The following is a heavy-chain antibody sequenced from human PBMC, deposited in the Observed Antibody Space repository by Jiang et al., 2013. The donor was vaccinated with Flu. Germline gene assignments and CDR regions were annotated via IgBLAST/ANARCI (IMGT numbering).Heavy chain of an antibody. CDR1: GGSISSSSYY. V-gene: IGHV4-39*07. Sequence: SLTCTVSGGSISSSSYYWGWIRQPPGKGLEWIGSIYYSGSTYYNPSLKSRVTISVDTSKNQFSLKLSSVTAADTAVYYCARVPRGYSYGYLDYWGQGTLVTVSS. CDR3: ARVPRGYSYGYLDY. D-gene: IGHD5-18*01. CDR2: IYYSGST. J-gene: IGHJ4*02.